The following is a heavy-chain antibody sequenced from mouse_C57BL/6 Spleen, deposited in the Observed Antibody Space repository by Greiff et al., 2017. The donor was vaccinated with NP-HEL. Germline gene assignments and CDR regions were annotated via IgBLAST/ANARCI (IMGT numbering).Heavy chain of an antibody. CDR2: IRNKANGYTT. D-gene: IGHD5-5*01. Sequence: EVQRVESGGGLVQPGGSLSLSCAASGFTFTDYYMSWVRQPPGKALEWLGFIRNKANGYTTEYSASVKGRFTISRDNSQSILYLQMNALRAEDSATYYCARYLPQDGFAYWGQGTLVTVSA. CDR1: GFTFTDYY. J-gene: IGHJ3*01. CDR3: ARYLPQDGFAY. V-gene: IGHV7-3*01.